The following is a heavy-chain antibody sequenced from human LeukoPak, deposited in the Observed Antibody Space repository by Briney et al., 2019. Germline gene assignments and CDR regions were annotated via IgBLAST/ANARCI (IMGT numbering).Heavy chain of an antibody. CDR2: IYHSGST. D-gene: IGHD6-19*01. CDR1: GYSISSGYY. Sequence: PSETLSLTCAVSGYSISSGYYWGRIRQPPGKGLEWIGSIYHSGSTYYNPSLKSRVTISVDTSKNQFSLKLSSVTAADTAVYYCASSIAVANFDYWGQGTLVTVSS. J-gene: IGHJ4*02. CDR3: ASSIAVANFDY. V-gene: IGHV4-38-2*01.